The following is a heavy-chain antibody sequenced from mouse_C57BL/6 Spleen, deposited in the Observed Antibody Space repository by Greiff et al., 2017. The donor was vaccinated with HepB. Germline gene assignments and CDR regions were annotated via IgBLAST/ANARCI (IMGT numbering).Heavy chain of an antibody. J-gene: IGHJ3*01. CDR3: ARWNYDYAFAY. CDR1: GYTFTSYW. V-gene: IGHV1-55*01. D-gene: IGHD2-4*01. CDR2: IYPGSGST. Sequence: QVQLQQPGAELVKPGASVKMSCKASGYTFTSYWITWVKQRPGQGLEWIGDIYPGSGSTNYNEKFKSKATLTVDTSSSTAYMQLSSRTSEDAAVYYCARWNYDYAFAYWGQGTLVTVSA.